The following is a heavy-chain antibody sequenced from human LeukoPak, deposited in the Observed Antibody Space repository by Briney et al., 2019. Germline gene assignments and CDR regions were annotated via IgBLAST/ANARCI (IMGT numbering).Heavy chain of an antibody. Sequence: GGSLRLSCAASGFTFSSYAMHWVRQAPGKGLEYVSAISSNGGSTYYANSVKGGFTISRDNSKNTLYLQMGSLRPEDMAVYYCARATAVAATWFDPWGQGTLVTVSS. J-gene: IGHJ5*02. D-gene: IGHD6-19*01. CDR1: GFTFSSYA. CDR2: ISSNGGST. V-gene: IGHV3-64*01. CDR3: ARATAVAATWFDP.